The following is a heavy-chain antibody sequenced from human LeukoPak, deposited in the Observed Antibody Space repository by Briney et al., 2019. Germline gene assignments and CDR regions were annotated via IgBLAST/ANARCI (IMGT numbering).Heavy chain of an antibody. D-gene: IGHD3-16*01. CDR2: IKRTIDGGTT. CDR3: TTDYGGSYYYYMDV. Sequence: GGSLRLSCAASGFTFTNAWMSWVRQAPGEGLEWVGRIKRTIDGGTTDYAAPVKGRFTISRDDSKNTLYLQMNSLKNEDTAVYYCTTDYGGSYYYYMDVWGKGTTVSVSS. J-gene: IGHJ6*03. V-gene: IGHV3-15*01. CDR1: GFTFTNAW.